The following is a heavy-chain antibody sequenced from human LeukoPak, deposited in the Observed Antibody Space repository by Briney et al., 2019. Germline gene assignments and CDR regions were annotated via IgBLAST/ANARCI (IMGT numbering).Heavy chain of an antibody. V-gene: IGHV4-39*03. CDR1: RGSLSSSSYY. Sequence: SETLSLTCTVSRGSLSSSSYYWGWIRQPPGKGLEWIGCIYYSGSTYYNPSLKSRVTISVDTSKTQFSLKLGSVTAEDTAVYYCYRGGASESGSDPWGQGTLVTVSS. D-gene: IGHD4/OR15-4a*01. CDR2: IYYSGST. CDR3: YRGGASESGSDP. J-gene: IGHJ5*02.